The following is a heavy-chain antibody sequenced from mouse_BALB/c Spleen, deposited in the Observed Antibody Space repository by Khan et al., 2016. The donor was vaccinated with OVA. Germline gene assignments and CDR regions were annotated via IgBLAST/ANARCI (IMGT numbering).Heavy chain of an antibody. J-gene: IGHJ2*01. CDR3: ARSGYGSLVY. D-gene: IGHD1-1*01. CDR2: IFPGSGDT. Sequence: QVQLKQSGPELVKPGSSMKMSCRASGYTFTDYVLNWVKQRAGQGLEWIGQIFPGSGDTYYNEKFKVKATLTADKSSNTVYMQLSSLTSEDSAVYCCARSGYGSLVYWGQGTTLTVSS. V-gene: IGHV1-77*01. CDR1: GYTFTDYV.